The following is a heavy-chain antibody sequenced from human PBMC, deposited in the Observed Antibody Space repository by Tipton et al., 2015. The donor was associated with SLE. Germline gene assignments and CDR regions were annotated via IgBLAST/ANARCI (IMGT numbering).Heavy chain of an antibody. Sequence: LSLTCAVYGGSFSGYYWSWIRQPPGKGLEWVSSISSSSSYIYYADSVKGRFTISRDNAKNSLYLQMNSLRAEDTAVYYCARDQDYYGSGSYYNRYYFDYWGQGTLVTVSS. CDR3: ARDQDYYGSGSYYNRYYFDY. D-gene: IGHD3-10*01. J-gene: IGHJ4*02. V-gene: IGHV3-21*06. CDR1: GGSFSGYY. CDR2: ISSSSSYI.